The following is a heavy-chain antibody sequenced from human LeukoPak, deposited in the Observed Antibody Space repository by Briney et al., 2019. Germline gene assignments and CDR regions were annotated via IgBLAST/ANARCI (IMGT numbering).Heavy chain of an antibody. V-gene: IGHV3-7*01. CDR2: IREDGTAK. Sequence: PGGSLRLSCTASGFTFSGAWMTWVRQAPGKGLEWVAYIREDGTAKNYVDSVKGRFTISRDNAKNSLFLQMSKLRADDTAIYYCARHEGISFWGQGTLVTVSS. D-gene: IGHD3-10*01. J-gene: IGHJ4*02. CDR3: ARHEGISF. CDR1: GFTFSGAW.